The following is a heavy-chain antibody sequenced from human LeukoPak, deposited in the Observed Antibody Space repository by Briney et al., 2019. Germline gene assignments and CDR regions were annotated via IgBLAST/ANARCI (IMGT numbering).Heavy chain of an antibody. Sequence: SETLSPTCTVSGGSISSGDYYWSWIRQPPGKGLEWIGYIYYSGSTYYNPSLKSRVTISVDTSKNQFSLKLSSVTAADTAVYYCARDFVVAPNWFDPWGQGTLVTVSS. J-gene: IGHJ5*02. CDR2: IYYSGST. CDR1: GGSISSGDYY. V-gene: IGHV4-30-4*01. D-gene: IGHD2-15*01. CDR3: ARDFVVAPNWFDP.